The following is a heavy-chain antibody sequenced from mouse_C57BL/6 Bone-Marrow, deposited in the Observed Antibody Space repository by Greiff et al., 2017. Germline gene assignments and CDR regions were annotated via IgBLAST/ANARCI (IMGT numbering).Heavy chain of an antibody. CDR3: ARRYYGSSHWYFDV. D-gene: IGHD1-1*01. V-gene: IGHV1-55*01. J-gene: IGHJ1*03. CDR2: IYPGSGST. Sequence: QVQLKQPGAELVKPGASVKMSCKASGYTFTSYWITWVKQRPGQGLEWIGDIYPGSGSTNYNEKFKSKATLTVDTSSSTAYMQLSSLTSEDSAVYYCARRYYGSSHWYFDVWGTGTTVTGSS. CDR1: GYTFTSYW.